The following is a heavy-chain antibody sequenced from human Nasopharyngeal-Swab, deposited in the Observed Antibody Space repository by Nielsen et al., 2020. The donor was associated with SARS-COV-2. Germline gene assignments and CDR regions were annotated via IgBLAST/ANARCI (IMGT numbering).Heavy chain of an antibody. D-gene: IGHD2-15*01. CDR2: INLDSIG. CDR1: GFTFSNCI. Sequence: GGSLRLSFSASGFTFSNCIMPWVRQAPGKGLEYVSVINLDSIGDYAASVKGRFTISRDNFRNTVYLEMSSLRPEDTAVYYCVREGYSSGRAPALDHWGQGTLVTVSS. CDR3: VREGYSSGRAPALDH. J-gene: IGHJ4*02. V-gene: IGHV3-64D*06.